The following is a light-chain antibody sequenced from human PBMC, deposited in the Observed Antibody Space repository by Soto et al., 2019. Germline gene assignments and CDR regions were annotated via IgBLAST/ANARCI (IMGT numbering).Light chain of an antibody. CDR3: QQSYSTPWT. V-gene: IGKV1-39*01. J-gene: IGKJ1*01. Sequence: DIQMNQSPSSLSASVGDRVTITCRASQSISSYLNWYQHKPGKAPKLLIYAASSLQSGVPSRFSGSGSGTDFTLTISSLQPEDFATYYCQQSYSTPWTFGQGTKVEIK. CDR2: AAS. CDR1: QSISSY.